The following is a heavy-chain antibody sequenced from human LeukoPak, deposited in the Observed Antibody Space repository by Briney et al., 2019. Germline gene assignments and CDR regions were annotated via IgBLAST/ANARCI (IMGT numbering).Heavy chain of an antibody. J-gene: IGHJ4*02. CDR3: ARDEYYYGSGSYNYFDY. V-gene: IGHV4-4*07. D-gene: IGHD3-10*01. CDR2: IYTSGST. Sequence: KPSETLSLTCTVSGGSISSYYWSWIRQPAGKGLEWIGRIYTSGSTNYNPSLKSRVTMSVDTSKNQFSLKLSSVTAADTAVYYCARDEYYYGSGSYNYFDYWGQGTLVTVSS. CDR1: GGSISSYY.